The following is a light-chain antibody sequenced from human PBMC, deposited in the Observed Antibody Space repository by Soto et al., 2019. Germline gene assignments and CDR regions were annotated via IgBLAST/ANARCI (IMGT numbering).Light chain of an antibody. CDR3: QQYNTYPWT. CDR1: QSISSW. J-gene: IGKJ1*01. CDR2: KAS. V-gene: IGKV1-5*03. Sequence: DIQMTQSPSTLSASVGDTVTITCRASQSISSWLAWYQQKPGKAPKLLIYKASSLESGVTSRFSGSGSGTEFTLTSSSLQPDDFATYYCQQYNTYPWTFGQGPKVEVK.